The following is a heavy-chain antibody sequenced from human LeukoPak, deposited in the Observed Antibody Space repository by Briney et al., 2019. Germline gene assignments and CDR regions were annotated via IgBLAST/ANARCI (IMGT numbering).Heavy chain of an antibody. J-gene: IGHJ4*02. Sequence: PGGSLRLYCAASGFTFSTYSMDWVRQAPGQGLEWVSYISSSSSTIYYADSVKVSFTISRDNAKNSLYLQMNSLSADDTAVYYCAGGASEYSSSGDFACWGQGTLVTVSS. CDR2: ISSSSSTI. CDR1: GFTFSTYS. V-gene: IGHV3-48*01. D-gene: IGHD6-6*01. CDR3: AGGASEYSSSGDFAC.